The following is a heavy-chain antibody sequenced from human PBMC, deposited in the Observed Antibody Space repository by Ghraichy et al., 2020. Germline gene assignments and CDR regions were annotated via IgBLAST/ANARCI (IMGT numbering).Heavy chain of an antibody. CDR1: GGTFSSYA. Sequence: SVKVSCKASGGTFSSYAISWVRQAPGQGLEWMGGIIPIFGTANYAQKFQGRVTITADESTSTAYMELSSLRSEDTAVYYCARDLHSRHSPYYYYGMDVWGQGTTVTVSS. J-gene: IGHJ6*02. V-gene: IGHV1-69*13. D-gene: IGHD1-26*01. CDR2: IIPIFGTA. CDR3: ARDLHSRHSPYYYYGMDV.